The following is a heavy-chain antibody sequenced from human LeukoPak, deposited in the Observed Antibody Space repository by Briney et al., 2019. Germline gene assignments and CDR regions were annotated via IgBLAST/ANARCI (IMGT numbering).Heavy chain of an antibody. CDR3: ARHWVSQNWFAP. Sequence: PSETLSLTCTVSGGSISSSSYYWGWIRQPPGKVLEWIVSSYYSGSTYYKPSLKSRVTISVDTYKNQLSLTLSSVTAADTAVYYCARHWVSQNWFAPWGQGPLVTVSS. CDR1: GGSISSSSYY. J-gene: IGHJ5*02. V-gene: IGHV4-39*01. D-gene: IGHD3-16*01. CDR2: SYYSGST.